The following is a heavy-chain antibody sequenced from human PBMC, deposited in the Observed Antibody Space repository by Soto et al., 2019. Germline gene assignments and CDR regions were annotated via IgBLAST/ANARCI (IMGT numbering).Heavy chain of an antibody. CDR2: ISAYNGNT. CDR1: GYTFTSYG. V-gene: IGHV1-18*01. CDR3: ARVGDVQYDYVWGSYRRGGWFDP. D-gene: IGHD3-16*02. Sequence: ASVKVSCKASGYTFTSYGISWVRQAPGQGLEWMGWISAYNGNTNYAQKLQGRVTMTTDTSTSTAYMELRSLRSDDTAVYYCARVGDVQYDYVWGSYRRGGWFDPWGQGTLVTVSS. J-gene: IGHJ5*02.